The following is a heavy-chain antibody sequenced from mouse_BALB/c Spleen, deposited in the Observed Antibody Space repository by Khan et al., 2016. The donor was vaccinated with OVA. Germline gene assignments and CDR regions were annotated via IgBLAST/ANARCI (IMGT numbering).Heavy chain of an antibody. J-gene: IGHJ2*01. CDR3: ARTHER. CDR2: INPSSGYT. CDR1: GYTFTSYT. V-gene: IGHV1-4*01. Sequence: QVQLQQSGAELARPGASVKMSCKASGYTFTSYTMHWVKQRPGQGLEWIGYINPSSGYTKYNQKFKDKTTLTADKSYSPAYMQLSSLTSDDSAVYDCARTHERWGQGTTLTVSS.